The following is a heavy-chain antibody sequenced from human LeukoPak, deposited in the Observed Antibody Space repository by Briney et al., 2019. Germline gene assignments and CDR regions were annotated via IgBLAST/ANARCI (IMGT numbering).Heavy chain of an antibody. V-gene: IGHV4-34*01. Sequence: SETLSLTCDVSGVSFSTYYWSWIRQSPEKGLEWIGEVNHSGYTNYNPSLKGRVTISVDTSENQFSLKLSSVTAADTAVYYCARQLYGSDYWGQGTPVTVSS. CDR1: GVSFSTYY. CDR3: ARQLYGSDY. J-gene: IGHJ4*02. CDR2: VNHSGYT. D-gene: IGHD4-17*01.